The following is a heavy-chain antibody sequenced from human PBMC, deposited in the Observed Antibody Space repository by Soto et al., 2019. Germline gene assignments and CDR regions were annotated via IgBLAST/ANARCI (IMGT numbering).Heavy chain of an antibody. D-gene: IGHD1-1*01. CDR2: MNPNSGKS. J-gene: IGHJ4*02. V-gene: IGHV1-8*01. CDR3: VRGSVAGTIDF. Sequence: ASVKVSCKASGYTFSSYEIYWVRQASGQGLEWMGWMNPNSGKSGYAQKFEGRVTMTRNTAISTSYMELSSLRSEDTAVYYCVRGSVAGTIDFWGQGTPVTVSS. CDR1: GYTFSSYE.